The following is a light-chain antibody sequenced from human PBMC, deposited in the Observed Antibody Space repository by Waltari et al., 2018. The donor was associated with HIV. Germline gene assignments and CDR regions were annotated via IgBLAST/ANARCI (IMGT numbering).Light chain of an antibody. J-gene: IGLJ1*01. V-gene: IGLV2-8*01. CDR1: SSDVGGYNY. Sequence: QSALTQPPSASGSPGQSVTIPCPGTSSDVGGYNYVPWYQQHPGKAPKLMIYEVSKRPSGVPDRFSGSKSGNTASLTVSGLQAEDEADYYCSSYAGSNNFGVFGTGTKVTVL. CDR3: SSYAGSNNFGV. CDR2: EVS.